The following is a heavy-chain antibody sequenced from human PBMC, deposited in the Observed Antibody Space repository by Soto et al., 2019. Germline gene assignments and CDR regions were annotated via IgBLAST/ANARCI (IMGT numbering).Heavy chain of an antibody. Sequence: QVQLVESGGGVVQPGRSLRLSCAASGFTFSSYGMHWVRQAPGKGLEWVAVISYDGSNKYYADSVKGRFTISRDNSKNTLYLQMNSLRAEDTAVYYCAKDVVPAANYYDYYGMDVWGQGTTVTVSS. V-gene: IGHV3-30*18. CDR2: ISYDGSNK. J-gene: IGHJ6*02. CDR3: AKDVVPAANYYDYYGMDV. CDR1: GFTFSSYG. D-gene: IGHD2-2*01.